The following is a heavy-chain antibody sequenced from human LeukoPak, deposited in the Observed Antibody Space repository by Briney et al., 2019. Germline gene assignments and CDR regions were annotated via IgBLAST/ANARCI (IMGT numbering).Heavy chain of an antibody. J-gene: IGHJ4*02. D-gene: IGHD4-17*01. CDR3: VPVTKPRLGFDY. CDR2: ISGSGGST. Sequence: GGSLRLSCAASGFTFSSYVMSWVRQAPGKGLEWVSAISGSGGSTYYADSVKGRFTISRDDPKNTLYLQMNSLRAEDTAVYYCVPVTKPRLGFDYWGQGTLVTVSS. V-gene: IGHV3-23*01. CDR1: GFTFSSYV.